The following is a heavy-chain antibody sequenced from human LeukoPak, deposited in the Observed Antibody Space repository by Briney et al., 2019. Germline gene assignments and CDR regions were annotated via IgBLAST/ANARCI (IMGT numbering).Heavy chain of an antibody. CDR1: GGSFSGYY. J-gene: IGHJ4*02. CDR2: INHSGST. Sequence: SETLSLTCAVYGGSFSGYYWSWIRQPPGKGLEWIGEINHSGSTNYNPSLKSRVTISVDTSKNQFSLKLSSVTAADTAVYYCARGCSSTSCYTNPFDYWGQGTLVTVSS. CDR3: ARGCSSTSCYTNPFDY. V-gene: IGHV4-34*01. D-gene: IGHD2-2*02.